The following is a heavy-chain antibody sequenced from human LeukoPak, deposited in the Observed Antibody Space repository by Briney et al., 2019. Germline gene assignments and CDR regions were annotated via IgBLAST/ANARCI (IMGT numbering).Heavy chain of an antibody. V-gene: IGHV4-59*01. CDR2: IYYSGST. D-gene: IGHD1-14*01. CDR1: GGSITSYY. Sequence: SETLSFTCTGSGGSITSYYWNWIRQPPGKGLEWIGFIYYSGSTNYNPSLKSRVTISVDTSKNQFSLKLNSVTAADTAVYFCARERNPGRGQPFESWGQGTLITVSS. J-gene: IGHJ4*02. CDR3: ARERNPGRGQPFES.